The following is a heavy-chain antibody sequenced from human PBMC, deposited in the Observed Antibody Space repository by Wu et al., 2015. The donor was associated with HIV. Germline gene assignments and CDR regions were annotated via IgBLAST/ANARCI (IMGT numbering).Heavy chain of an antibody. CDR1: GYTFTGYY. CDR3: ATERTVAITHFDS. Sequence: QVQLVQSGAEVKKPGASVKVSCKASGYTFTGYYMHWLRQAPGQGLEWMGWTNPNSGGTNYAQKFQGRVTLTRDTSITTAYMEMSGLRSDDTAVYYCATERTVAITHFDSWDQGTLVTVSS. J-gene: IGHJ4*02. V-gene: IGHV1-2*02. CDR2: TNPNSGGT. D-gene: IGHD5-12*01.